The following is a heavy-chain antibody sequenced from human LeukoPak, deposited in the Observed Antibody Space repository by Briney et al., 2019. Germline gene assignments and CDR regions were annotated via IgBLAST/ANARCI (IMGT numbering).Heavy chain of an antibody. CDR2: IYYSGST. J-gene: IGHJ4*02. CDR3: ARHDAGKWLPYFDY. V-gene: IGHV4-59*08. Sequence: KASETLSLTCTVSGGSISNYYWSWIRQAPGKGLEWVGSIYYSGSTNYNPSLKSRVTISVDTSKNQFSLKPSSVTAADTAVYYCARHDAGKWLPYFDYWGRGTLVTVSS. CDR1: GGSISNYY. D-gene: IGHD6-19*01.